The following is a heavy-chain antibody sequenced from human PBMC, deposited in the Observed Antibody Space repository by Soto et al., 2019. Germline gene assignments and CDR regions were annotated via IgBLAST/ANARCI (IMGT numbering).Heavy chain of an antibody. Sequence: GGSLRLSCAASGFTFSSYGMHWVRQAPGKGLEWVAVISYDGSNKYYADSVKGRFTISRDNSKNTLYLQMNSLRAEDTAVYYCAKDKGYCSGGSCYGYYYYGMDVWGQGTTVTVSS. V-gene: IGHV3-30*18. CDR3: AKDKGYCSGGSCYGYYYYGMDV. CDR1: GFTFSSYG. CDR2: ISYDGSNK. J-gene: IGHJ6*02. D-gene: IGHD2-15*01.